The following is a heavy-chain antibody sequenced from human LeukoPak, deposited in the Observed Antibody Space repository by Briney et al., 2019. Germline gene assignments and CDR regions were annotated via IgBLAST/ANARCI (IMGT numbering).Heavy chain of an antibody. CDR2: ISNSGTPV. Sequence: PGGSLRLSCAASGFTFSSFGLNWVRQAPGKGLEWVSYISNSGTPVYYADSVRGRFTFSRDNAKNSLYLQMNTLRADDTAVYYCARGLVSGAYTFDVWGQGTMVTVSS. J-gene: IGHJ3*01. CDR1: GFTFSSFG. D-gene: IGHD3-16*01. V-gene: IGHV3-48*03. CDR3: ARGLVSGAYTFDV.